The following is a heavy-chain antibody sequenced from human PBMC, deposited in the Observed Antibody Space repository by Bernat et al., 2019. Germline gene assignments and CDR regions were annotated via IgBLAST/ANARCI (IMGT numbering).Heavy chain of an antibody. CDR3: ARPREVTPRYYGMDV. J-gene: IGHJ6*02. Sequence: QVQLVESGGGVVQPGRSLRLSCAASGFTFSSYAMHWVRQAPGKGLEGVAVISYDGSNKYYAASVKGRFTISRDNSKNTLYLQMNSLRAEDTAVYYCARPREVTPRYYGMDVWGQGTTVTVSS. CDR1: GFTFSSYA. V-gene: IGHV3-30-3*01. CDR2: ISYDGSNK. D-gene: IGHD4-23*01.